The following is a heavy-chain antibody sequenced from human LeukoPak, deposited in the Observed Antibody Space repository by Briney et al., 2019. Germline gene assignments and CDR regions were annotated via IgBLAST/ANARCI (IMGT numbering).Heavy chain of an antibody. CDR3: ATLTTVVTPAYFDS. CDR1: GGSISSSY. CDR2: ISYTGST. V-gene: IGHV4-59*08. D-gene: IGHD4-23*01. Sequence: SETLSLTCAVSGGSISSSYCTWIRQPPGKGLELIGYISYTGSTDYNPSLKSRVTISLDTSKNQFSLKLSSVTAPDTAVYYCATLTTVVTPAYFDSWGQGTLVTVSS. J-gene: IGHJ4*02.